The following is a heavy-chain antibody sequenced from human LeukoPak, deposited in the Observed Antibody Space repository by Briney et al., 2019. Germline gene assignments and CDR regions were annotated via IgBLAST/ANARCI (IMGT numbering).Heavy chain of an antibody. J-gene: IGHJ5*02. D-gene: IGHD6-19*01. CDR1: GGSISSYY. CDR2: IHTSGST. V-gene: IGHV4-4*07. CDR3: ARAPEFSSGWLLDT. Sequence: SETLSLTCTVSGGSISSYYWSWIRQPAEKGLDWIGRIHTSGSTNYNPSLKSRVTMSVDTSKNQFSLKLSSVTAADTAVYFCARAPEFSSGWLLDTWGQGILVTVSS.